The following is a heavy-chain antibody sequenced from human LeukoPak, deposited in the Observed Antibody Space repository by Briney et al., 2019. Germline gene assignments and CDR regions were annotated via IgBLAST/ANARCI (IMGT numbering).Heavy chain of an antibody. Sequence: GRSLRLSCAASGFTFDDYAMHWVRQAPGKGLEWVSGISWNSGSIGYADSVKGRFTISRDNAKNSLYLQMNSLRAEDTALYYCAKLFDRTYYDILTGYGTQDVWGQGTTVTVSS. J-gene: IGHJ6*02. CDR1: GFTFDDYA. D-gene: IGHD3-9*01. CDR2: ISWNSGSI. V-gene: IGHV3-9*01. CDR3: AKLFDRTYYDILTGYGTQDV.